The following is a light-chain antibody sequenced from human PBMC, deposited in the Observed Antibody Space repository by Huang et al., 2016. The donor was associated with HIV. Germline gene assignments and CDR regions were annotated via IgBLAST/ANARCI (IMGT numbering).Light chain of an antibody. CDR3: QQTYSTPKT. V-gene: IGKV1-39*01. J-gene: IGKJ2*01. CDR1: QRISSY. CDR2: TTS. Sequence: DIQMTQSPSSLSASVGDRVTITCRTSQRISSYLHWFQQKPGKAPKILIHTTSSLQGGVPSRFSGSGSGTHFTLTINSLQPDDSATYYCQQTYSTPKTFGQGTKLEIK.